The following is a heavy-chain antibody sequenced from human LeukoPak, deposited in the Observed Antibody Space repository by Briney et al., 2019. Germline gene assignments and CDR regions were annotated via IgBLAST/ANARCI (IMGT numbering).Heavy chain of an antibody. V-gene: IGHV3-23*01. CDR2: IHGSGGLT. CDR3: AKDQGNDYGDQLHY. Sequence: GGSLRLSCAASGFTFSSFAMSWVRQAPGKGLEWVSSIHGSGGLTYYADSVKGRFSISRDTSSVYLHMNGLRAEDTALYYCAKDQGNDYGDQLHYWGQGTLVTVSS. CDR1: GFTFSSFA. J-gene: IGHJ4*02. D-gene: IGHD4/OR15-4a*01.